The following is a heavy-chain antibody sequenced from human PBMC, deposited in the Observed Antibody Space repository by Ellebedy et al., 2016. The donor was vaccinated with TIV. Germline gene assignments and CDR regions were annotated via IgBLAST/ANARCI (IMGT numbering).Heavy chain of an antibody. J-gene: IGHJ6*02. CDR3: ARGGPDQLEPRVHYYYGMDV. CDR1: GYTFTGYY. V-gene: IGHV1-2*04. Sequence: AASVKVSCKASGYTFTGYYMHWARQAPGQGLEWMGWINPNSGGTNYAQKFQGWVTMTRDTSISTAYMELSRLRSDDTAVYYCARGGPDQLEPRVHYYYGMDVWGQGTTVTVSS. CDR2: INPNSGGT. D-gene: IGHD1-1*01.